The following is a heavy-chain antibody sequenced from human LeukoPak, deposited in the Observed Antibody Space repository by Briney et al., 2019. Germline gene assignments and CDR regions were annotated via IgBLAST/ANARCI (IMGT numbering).Heavy chain of an antibody. CDR3: ARGCSSTSCYHDAFDI. J-gene: IGHJ3*02. CDR2: IYTSGST. V-gene: IGHV4-4*07. D-gene: IGHD2-2*01. Sequence: PSETLSLTCTVSGGSISSYYWSWIRQPAGKGLEWIGRIYTSGSTNYNPSLKSRVTMSVDTSKNQFSLKLSSVTAADTAVYYCARGCSSTSCYHDAFDIWGQGTMVTVSS. CDR1: GGSISSYY.